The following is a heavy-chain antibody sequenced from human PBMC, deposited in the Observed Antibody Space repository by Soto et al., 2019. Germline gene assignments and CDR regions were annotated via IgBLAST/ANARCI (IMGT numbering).Heavy chain of an antibody. V-gene: IGHV4-4*02. D-gene: IGHD3-9*01. CDR3: AGWVLRYFDWLPYGMDV. CDR2: IYHLGST. Sequence: PSETLSLTCAVSGGSISSTNWWSWVRQSPGKGLEWIGEIYHLGSTDYNPSLRGRVTISVDKSNNQFSLQLSSVTAADTAVYYCAGWVLRYFDWLPYGMDVSGQGTTVTVSS. CDR1: GGSISSTNW. J-gene: IGHJ6*02.